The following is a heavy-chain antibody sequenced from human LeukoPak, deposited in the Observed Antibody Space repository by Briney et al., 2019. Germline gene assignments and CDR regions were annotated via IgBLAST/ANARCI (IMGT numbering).Heavy chain of an antibody. V-gene: IGHV4-39*07. J-gene: IGHJ4*02. D-gene: IGHD3-22*01. CDR1: GGSISSSSYY. Sequence: SETLSLTCTVSGGSISSSSYYWGWIRQPPGKGLEWIGSIYYSGNTYYNPSLKSRLTISVDTSKNQFSLKLRSVTAADTALYYCASTSPKYYYESSGYSSLFDNWGQGTLVTVSS. CDR3: ASTSPKYYYESSGYSSLFDN. CDR2: IYYSGNT.